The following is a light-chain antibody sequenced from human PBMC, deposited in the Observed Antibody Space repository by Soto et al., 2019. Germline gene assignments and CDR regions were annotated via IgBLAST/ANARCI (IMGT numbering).Light chain of an antibody. CDR1: SSNIGSDS. J-gene: IGLJ3*02. CDR2: YNN. CDR3: AAWDDSLNGVV. Sequence: QLVLTQPPSASGAPGQRVTISCSGSSSNIGSDSVSWYQQLPGTAPKLLIYYNNQRPSGVPDRFSGSKSGTSASLAISGLQSEDEADYYCAAWDDSLNGVVFGGGTKVTVL. V-gene: IGLV1-44*01.